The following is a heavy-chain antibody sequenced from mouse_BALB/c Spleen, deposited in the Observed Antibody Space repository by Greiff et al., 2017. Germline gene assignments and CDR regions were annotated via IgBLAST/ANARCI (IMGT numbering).Heavy chain of an antibody. D-gene: IGHD2-4*01. CDR1: GFTFNTYA. V-gene: IGHV10-3*03. CDR3: VGAYDCARGYCAMDY. CDR2: IRSKSNNYAT. Sequence: DVQLVESGGGLVQPKGSLKLSCAASGFTFNTYAMHWVCQAPGKGLEWVARIRSKSNNYATYYADSVKDRFTISRDDSQSMLYLQMNNLKTEDTAMYYGVGAYDCARGYCAMDYWGQGTSVTVSA. J-gene: IGHJ4*01.